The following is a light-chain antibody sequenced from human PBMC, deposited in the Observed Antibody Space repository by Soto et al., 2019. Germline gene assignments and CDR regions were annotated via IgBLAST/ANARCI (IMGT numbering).Light chain of an antibody. CDR1: SSNIGSKY. CDR3: AAWDDSLSGPV. CDR2: RNN. Sequence: QSVLTQPPSASGTPGQRVTISCSGSSSNIGSKYVYWYQQLPGTAPKFFIYRNNQRPSGVPDRFSGSKSGTSASLAISGLRSEDEADYYCAAWDDSLSGPVFGGGTQLTVL. V-gene: IGLV1-47*01. J-gene: IGLJ3*02.